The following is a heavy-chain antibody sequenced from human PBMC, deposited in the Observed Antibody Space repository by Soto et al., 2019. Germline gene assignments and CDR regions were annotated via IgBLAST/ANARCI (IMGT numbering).Heavy chain of an antibody. V-gene: IGHV3-23*01. CDR2: ISGSGDST. J-gene: IGHJ5*02. CDR1: GFTFSDYA. D-gene: IGHD3-3*01. CDR3: ANGRFLEWLLPDNWFDP. Sequence: LRLSCAASGFTFSDYAMSWVRQTPGKGLEWVSAISGSGDSTYYADSVKGRFTISRDNSKNTLYLQMNSLRADDTAVYYCANGRFLEWLLPDNWFDPWGQGTLVTVSS.